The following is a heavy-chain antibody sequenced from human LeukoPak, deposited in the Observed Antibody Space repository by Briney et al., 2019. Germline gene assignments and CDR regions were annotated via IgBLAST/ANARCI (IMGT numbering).Heavy chain of an antibody. CDR3: ARGRVSSSTWYSTYYYYFYMDV. CDR1: GYSISSGYY. D-gene: IGHD6-13*01. Sequence: SETLSLTCTVSGYSISSGYYWAWIRQPPGKGLEWIGSIYPSGSTYYNPSLKSRVTISVDTSKNQFSLKLSSVTAADTAVYFCARGRVSSSTWYSTYYYYFYMDVWGKGTTVTVSS. CDR2: IYPSGST. V-gene: IGHV4-38-2*02. J-gene: IGHJ6*03.